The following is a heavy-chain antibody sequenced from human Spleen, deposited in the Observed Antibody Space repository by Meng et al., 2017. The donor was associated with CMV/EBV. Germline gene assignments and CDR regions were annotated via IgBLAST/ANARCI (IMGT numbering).Heavy chain of an antibody. CDR3: ARVFGRDYPDS. CDR2: IYYRGST. V-gene: IGHV4-30-4*08. J-gene: IGHJ4*02. Sequence: QPQESGPEPLNPSQTLSLTCTFSGGSISSGDYYWSWIRQPPGKGLEWIGHIYYRGSTYYNPSLKSRLTISVDTSKNQFSLELSSVTAADTAVYYCARVFGRDYPDSWGRGTLVTVSS. D-gene: IGHD3-16*01. CDR1: GGSISSGDYY.